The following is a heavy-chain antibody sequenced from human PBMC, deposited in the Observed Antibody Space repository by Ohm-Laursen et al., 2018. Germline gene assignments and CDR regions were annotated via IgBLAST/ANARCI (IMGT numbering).Heavy chain of an antibody. CDR1: GFTFSSYG. Sequence: SLRLSCTASGFTFSSYGMHWVRQAPGKGLEWVAVIWYDGSNKYYADSVKGRFTISRDNSKNTLYLQMSSLRAEDTAVYYCAKESRDEGHFDYWGQGTLVTVSS. V-gene: IGHV3-33*06. D-gene: IGHD5-24*01. J-gene: IGHJ4*02. CDR2: IWYDGSNK. CDR3: AKESRDEGHFDY.